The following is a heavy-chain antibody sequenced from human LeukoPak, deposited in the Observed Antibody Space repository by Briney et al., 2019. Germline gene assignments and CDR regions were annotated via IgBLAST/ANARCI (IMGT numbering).Heavy chain of an antibody. CDR3: ARGYCNGGSCYSDWFDP. J-gene: IGHJ5*02. CDR2: IYYSGTT. CDR1: GASINSYY. V-gene: IGHV4-59*01. Sequence: SETLSLTCNVSGASINSYYWSWIRQPPGKGLEWIGYIYYSGTTNYSPSLKSRVTILLDRAKNQFSLKLNSVTAADTAVYYCARGYCNGGSCYSDWFDPWGQGTLVTVSS. D-gene: IGHD2-15*01.